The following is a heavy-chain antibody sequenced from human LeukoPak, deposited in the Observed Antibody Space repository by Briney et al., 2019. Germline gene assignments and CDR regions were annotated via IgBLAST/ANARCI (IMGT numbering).Heavy chain of an antibody. Sequence: GGSLRLSCAASGFTFSRHWMNWVRQAPGKGLVWVSRINSDGSRISYADSVKGRFTISRDNAKNTLYLQMNSLRAEDTAVYFCARDYGDGSFDYWGQGTLVTVSS. V-gene: IGHV3-74*01. J-gene: IGHJ4*02. D-gene: IGHD7-27*01. CDR3: ARDYGDGSFDY. CDR1: GFTFSRHW. CDR2: INSDGSRI.